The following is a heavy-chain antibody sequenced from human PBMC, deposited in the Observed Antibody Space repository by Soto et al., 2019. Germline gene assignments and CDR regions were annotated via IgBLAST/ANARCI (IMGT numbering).Heavy chain of an antibody. CDR1: GGTFSSYT. CDR3: ARDDRIAVAGTVY. V-gene: IGHV1-69*08. J-gene: IGHJ4*02. CDR2: IIPILGIA. Sequence: QVQLVQSGAEVKKPGSSVKVSCKASGGTFSSYTISWVRQAPGQGLEWMGRIIPILGIANYEQKFQGRVTITADKSTSTAYMELSSLRSEDTAGYYCARDDRIAVAGTVYWGQGTLVTVSS. D-gene: IGHD6-19*01.